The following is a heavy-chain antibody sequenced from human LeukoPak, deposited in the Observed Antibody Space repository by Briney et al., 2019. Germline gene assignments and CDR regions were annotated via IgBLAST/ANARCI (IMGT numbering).Heavy chain of an antibody. J-gene: IGHJ4*02. D-gene: IGHD3-10*01. CDR1: GYTFTTYH. CDR3: ARGGRGNFDY. CDR2: INAYNGNT. V-gene: IGHV1-18*01. Sequence: GASVKVSCKASGYTFTTYHINWVRQAPGQGLEWMGRINAYNGNTNYEQKLQGRVIMTTDTSTSTVCMELRSLRSDDTAVYYCARGGRGNFDYWGQGTLVTVSS.